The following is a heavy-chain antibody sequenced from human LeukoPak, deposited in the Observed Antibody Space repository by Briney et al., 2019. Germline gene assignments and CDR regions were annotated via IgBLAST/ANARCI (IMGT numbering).Heavy chain of an antibody. CDR3: ARETTGLARYFDY. V-gene: IGHV4-34*01. Sequence: KPSETLSLTCAVYGGSFSGYYWSWIRQPPGKGLEWIGEINHSGSTNYNPSLKSRVTISVDTSKNQFSLKLSSVTAADTAFYYCARETTGLARYFDYWGQGTLVTVSS. CDR1: GGSFSGYY. D-gene: IGHD4-11*01. J-gene: IGHJ4*02. CDR2: INHSGST.